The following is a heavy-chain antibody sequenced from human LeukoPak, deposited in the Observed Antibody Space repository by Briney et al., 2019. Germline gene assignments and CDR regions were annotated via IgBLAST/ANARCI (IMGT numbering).Heavy chain of an antibody. V-gene: IGHV3-21*01. CDR3: TSQGGFDN. D-gene: IGHD2-15*01. J-gene: IGHJ4*02. CDR1: GFTLSSYT. CDR2: ISSSSSNI. Sequence: PGGSLRLSCAASGFTLSSYTMNWVRQAPGKGLEWVSSISSSSSNIYYADSVKGRFTISRDNAKNSLDLQMNSLRGEDTGVYYCTSQGGFDNWGQGTLVTVSS.